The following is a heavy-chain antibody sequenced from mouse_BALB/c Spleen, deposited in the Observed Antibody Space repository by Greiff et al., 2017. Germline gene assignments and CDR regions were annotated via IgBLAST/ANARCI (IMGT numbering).Heavy chain of an antibody. Sequence: QVQLQQSGAELARPGASVKLSCKASGYTFTDYYINWVKQRTGQGLEWIGEIYPGSGNTYYNEKFKGKATLTADKSSSTAYMQLSSLTSEDSAVYFCARYDGYYVGYYAMDYWGQGTSVTVSS. CDR2: IYPGSGNT. V-gene: IGHV1-77*01. D-gene: IGHD2-3*01. J-gene: IGHJ4*01. CDR1: GYTFTDYY. CDR3: ARYDGYYVGYYAMDY.